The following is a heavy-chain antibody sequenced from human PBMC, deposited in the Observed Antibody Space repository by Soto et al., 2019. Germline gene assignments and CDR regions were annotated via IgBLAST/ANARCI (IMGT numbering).Heavy chain of an antibody. D-gene: IGHD7-27*01. CDR1: GDTFNSYV. J-gene: IGHJ4*02. Sequence: QVQLVQSGAEVKRPGSSVKVSCESSGDTFNSYVISWVRQAPGQGLEWMGGVIPIIGVTHYAQKFQGRLTIAALSSTGTAYMELTKLDSDATALYYCARESLGAKGADHWGQGTVVTVSS. V-gene: IGHV1-69*17. CDR3: ARESLGAKGADH. CDR2: VIPIIGVT.